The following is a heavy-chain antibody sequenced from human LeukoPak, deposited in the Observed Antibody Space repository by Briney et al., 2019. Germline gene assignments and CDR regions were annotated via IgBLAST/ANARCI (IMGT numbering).Heavy chain of an antibody. V-gene: IGHV3-48*01. CDR2: ISSSGSTV. D-gene: IGHD3-9*01. Sequence: GGSLRLSCAASGITFSSYGMSWVRQAPGKGPEWVSHISSSGSTVSYADSVKGRFTISRDNAKSSLYLQMNSLRVEDTAVYHCARDGMGWPARYWGQGTLVTVSS. CDR1: GITFSSYG. CDR3: ARDGMGWPARY. J-gene: IGHJ4*02.